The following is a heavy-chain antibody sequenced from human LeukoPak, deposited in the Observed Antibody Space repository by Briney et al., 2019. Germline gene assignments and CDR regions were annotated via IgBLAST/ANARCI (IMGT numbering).Heavy chain of an antibody. Sequence: GGSLRLSCAASGFTFSSYGMHWVRQAPGKGLEWVAVISYDGNNKYYTDSVKGRFTISRDNSKNTLYLQMNSLRAEDTAVYYCAKDIPSYSAAAVYAFDIWGQGTMVTVSS. CDR2: ISYDGNNK. CDR3: AKDIPSYSAAAVYAFDI. V-gene: IGHV3-30*12. J-gene: IGHJ3*02. CDR1: GFTFSSYG. D-gene: IGHD6-13*01.